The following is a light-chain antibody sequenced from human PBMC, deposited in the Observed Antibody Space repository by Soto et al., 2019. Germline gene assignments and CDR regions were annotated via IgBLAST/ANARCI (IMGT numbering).Light chain of an antibody. CDR2: EVN. Sequence: LPQPPSASGSPGQSVTISCTGTSNDVGDYDYVSWYQQHPGKAPKLMLYEVNKRPSGVPDRFSGSKSGYTASLTVSGVQAEDEGDYYCSLYADSDNWIFGGGTK. V-gene: IGLV2-8*01. J-gene: IGLJ2*01. CDR3: SLYADSDNWI. CDR1: SNDVGDYDY.